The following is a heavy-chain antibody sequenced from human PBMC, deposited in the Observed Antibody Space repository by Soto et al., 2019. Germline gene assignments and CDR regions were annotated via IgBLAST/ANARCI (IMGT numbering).Heavy chain of an antibody. CDR3: AKDSDGDGGPYYYYYYMDV. V-gene: IGHV3-23*01. CDR1: GFTFSSYA. J-gene: IGHJ6*03. Sequence: GSLRLSCAASGFTFSSYAMSWVRQAPGKGLEWVSAISGSGGSTYYADSVKGRFTISRDNSKNTLYLQMNSLRAEDTAVYYCAKDSDGDGGPYYYYYYMDVWGKGTTVTVSS. CDR2: ISGSGGST. D-gene: IGHD4-17*01.